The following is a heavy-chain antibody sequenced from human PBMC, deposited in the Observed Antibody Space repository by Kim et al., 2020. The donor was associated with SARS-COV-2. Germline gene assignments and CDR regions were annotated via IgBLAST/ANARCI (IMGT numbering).Heavy chain of an antibody. Sequence: GGSLRLSCAASGFSFSNYAMSWVRQAPGKGLEWVSSITDDAGATYYADSVKGHFTISRDNSKNMLYLQMNSLRAEDTAVYFCAKRVNSGSAAPYFDYWGQGTLVTVSS. J-gene: IGHJ4*02. CDR3: AKRVNSGSAAPYFDY. CDR2: ITDDAGAT. CDR1: GFSFSNYA. V-gene: IGHV3-23*01. D-gene: IGHD7-27*01.